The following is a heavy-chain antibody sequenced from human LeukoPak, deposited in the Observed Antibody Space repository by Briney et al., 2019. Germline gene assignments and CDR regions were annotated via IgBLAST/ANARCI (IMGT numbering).Heavy chain of an antibody. D-gene: IGHD3-22*01. CDR3: ARLAYDSGGDNWFDP. V-gene: IGHV4-39*01. J-gene: IGHJ5*02. CDR2: IFYSGSA. CDR1: GGSISSRSYY. Sequence: KPSETLSLTCTVSGGSISSRSYYWGWIRQPPGKGLEWIGNIFYSGSAYYSPSLKSRVTISVDTSKNQFSLKLSSVTAAGTAVYYCARLAYDSGGDNWFDPWGQGTLVTVSS.